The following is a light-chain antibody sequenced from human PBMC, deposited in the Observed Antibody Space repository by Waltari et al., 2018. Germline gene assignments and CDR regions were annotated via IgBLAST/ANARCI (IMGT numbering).Light chain of an antibody. V-gene: IGKV3-15*01. Sequence: EIVMTPSPATLSVSPGERATLSCRASQGVSSNLAWYQQKPGQAPRLLIYGASTRATGIPARFSGSGSGTEFTLTISSLQSEDCAVYYCQQYNNWPPCTFGQGTKLEIK. J-gene: IGKJ2*02. CDR1: QGVSSN. CDR3: QQYNNWPPCT. CDR2: GAS.